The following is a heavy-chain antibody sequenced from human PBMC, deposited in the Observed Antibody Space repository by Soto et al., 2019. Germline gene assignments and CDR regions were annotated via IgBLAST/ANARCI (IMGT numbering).Heavy chain of an antibody. V-gene: IGHV3-48*02. CDR2: ISGTSRTI. Sequence: GGSLRLSCAASGFRFSGYSMNWVRQAPGKGLEWVSYISGTSRTIYYADSVKGRFTISRDNAKGSLYLQMSSLRDEDTAVYFCARDNDTPLERAFDYWGQGNLVTVSS. CDR1: GFRFSGYS. D-gene: IGHD1-1*01. J-gene: IGHJ4*02. CDR3: ARDNDTPLERAFDY.